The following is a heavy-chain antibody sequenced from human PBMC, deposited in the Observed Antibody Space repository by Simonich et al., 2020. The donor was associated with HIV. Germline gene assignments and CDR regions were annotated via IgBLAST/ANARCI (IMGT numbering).Heavy chain of an antibody. CDR2: INDSGST. CDR1: GGSFSGYY. J-gene: IGHJ4*02. CDR3: ARRRVTNGYFDY. V-gene: IGHV4-34*01. Sequence: QVQLQQWGAGLLKPSETLSLTCAVYGGSFSGYYWNWIRQPPGKGLEWIGEINDSGSTNYNQSLKSRVTISVDTSKNQFSLKLSSVTAADTAVYYCARRRVTNGYFDYWGQGTLVTVSA. D-gene: IGHD2-21*02.